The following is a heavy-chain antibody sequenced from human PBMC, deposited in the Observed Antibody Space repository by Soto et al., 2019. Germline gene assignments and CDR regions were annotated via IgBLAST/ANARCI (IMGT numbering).Heavy chain of an antibody. J-gene: IGHJ6*02. CDR1: GYSFTSYW. V-gene: IGHV5-51*01. Sequence: PGESLKISCKGSGYSFTSYWIGRVRQMPGKGLEWMGIIYPGDSDTRYSPSFQGQVTISADKSISTAYLQWSSLKASDTAMYYCARPGFYYDSSGSSYYYYGMDVWGQGTTVTVSS. CDR2: IYPGDSDT. CDR3: ARPGFYYDSSGSSYYYYGMDV. D-gene: IGHD3-22*01.